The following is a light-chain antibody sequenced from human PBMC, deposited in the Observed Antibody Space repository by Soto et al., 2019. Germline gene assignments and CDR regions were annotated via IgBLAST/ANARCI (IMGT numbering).Light chain of an antibody. CDR1: QSVSSN. V-gene: IGKV3-15*01. J-gene: IGKJ1*01. Sequence: EIVMTQSPATLSVSPGERATLSCRASQSVSSNLAWYQQKPGQAPRLLIYGASTRATGIPARFSGSGSGTQFPLTISILQSEDFAVYYCQQYNNWPPSTFGQGTNVQIK. CDR3: QQYNNWPPST. CDR2: GAS.